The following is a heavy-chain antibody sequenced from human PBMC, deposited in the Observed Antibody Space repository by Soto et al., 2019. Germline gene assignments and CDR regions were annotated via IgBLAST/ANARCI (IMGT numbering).Heavy chain of an antibody. V-gene: IGHV2-26*01. Sequence: SGPTLVNPTETLTLTCTVSGFSLSNARMGVSWIRQPPGKALEWLAHIFSNDEKSYSTSLKSRLTISKDTSKSQVVLTMTNMDPVDTATYYCARISREKEWNYYYYGMDVCGQGTTVTVYS. D-gene: IGHD2-2*01. CDR1: GFSLSNARMG. J-gene: IGHJ6*02. CDR3: ARISREKEWNYYYYGMDV. CDR2: IFSNDEK.